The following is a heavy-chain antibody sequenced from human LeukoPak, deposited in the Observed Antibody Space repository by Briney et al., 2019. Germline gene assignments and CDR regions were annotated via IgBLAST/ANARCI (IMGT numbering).Heavy chain of an antibody. CDR1: GGTFSSYA. V-gene: IGHV1-69*05. D-gene: IGHD2-2*02. CDR3: ASGVPAAIHSMGWFDP. CDR2: IIPIFGTA. Sequence: SVKVSCKASGGTFSSYAISWVRQAPGQGLEWMGGIIPIFGTANYAQKFQGRVTITTDESTSTAYMELSSLRSEDTAVYYCASGVPAAIHSMGWFDPWGQGTLVTVSS. J-gene: IGHJ5*02.